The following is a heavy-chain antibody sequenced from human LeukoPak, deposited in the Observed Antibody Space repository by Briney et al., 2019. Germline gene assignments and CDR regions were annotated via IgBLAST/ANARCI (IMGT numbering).Heavy chain of an antibody. J-gene: IGHJ4*02. CDR3: ARLWGSVSGYFDY. Sequence: PGGSLRLSCAVSGYAFSIHGMHWVPQAPGKRLEWVAAIWYDGSDKYYADSVKGRFTISRDNSKNMLYLQMDSLRAEDTALYYCARLWGSVSGYFDYWGQGTLVTVSS. V-gene: IGHV3-33*01. CDR2: IWYDGSDK. CDR1: GYAFSIHG. D-gene: IGHD2-21*01.